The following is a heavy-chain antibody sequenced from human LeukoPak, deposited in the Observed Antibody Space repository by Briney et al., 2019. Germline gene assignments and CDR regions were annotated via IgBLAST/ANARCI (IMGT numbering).Heavy chain of an antibody. J-gene: IGHJ4*02. D-gene: IGHD3-22*01. Sequence: PGGSLRLSCAASGXTFSSYDMHWVRQAPGKGLEWVAVISYGGSNKYYADSVKGRITISRDNSKNTLYLQMNSLTAENTAVYYCVKDSRWYYYDSSGFDYWGQGTLVTVSS. CDR1: GXTFSSYD. CDR2: ISYGGSNK. V-gene: IGHV3-30*18. CDR3: VKDSRWYYYDSSGFDY.